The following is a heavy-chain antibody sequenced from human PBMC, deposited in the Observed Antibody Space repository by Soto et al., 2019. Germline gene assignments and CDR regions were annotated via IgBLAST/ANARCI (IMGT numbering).Heavy chain of an antibody. CDR3: ARDQAYYDFWSGYYSGNYYYYYMDV. V-gene: IGHV3-7*01. CDR1: GFTFSSYW. D-gene: IGHD3-3*01. J-gene: IGHJ6*03. Sequence: PGGSLRLSCAASGFTFSSYWMSWVRQAPGKGLEWVANIKQDGSEKYYVDSVEGRFTISRDNAKNSLYLQMNSLRAEDTAVYYCARDQAYYDFWSGYYSGNYYYYYMDVWGKGTTVTVSS. CDR2: IKQDGSEK.